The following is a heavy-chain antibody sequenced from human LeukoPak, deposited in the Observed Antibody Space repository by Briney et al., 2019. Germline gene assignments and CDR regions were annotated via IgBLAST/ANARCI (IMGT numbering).Heavy chain of an antibody. CDR3: ASSPIPYYGSGSYPYYFDY. Sequence: SVTLSLTCTVSGGSISSYYWSWIRQPPGKGLEWIGYIYYSGSTNYNPSLKSRVTISVDTSKNQFSLKLSSATAADTAVYYCASSPIPYYGSGSYPYYFDYWGQGTLVTVSS. J-gene: IGHJ4*02. CDR1: GGSISSYY. CDR2: IYYSGST. D-gene: IGHD3-10*01. V-gene: IGHV4-59*01.